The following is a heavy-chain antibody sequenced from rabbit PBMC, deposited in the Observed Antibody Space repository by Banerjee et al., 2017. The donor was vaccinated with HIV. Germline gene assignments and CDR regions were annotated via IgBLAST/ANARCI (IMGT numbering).Heavy chain of an antibody. V-gene: IGHV1S45*01. CDR3: ARKFAGSRDL. CDR1: GFSFSSSYY. D-gene: IGHD4-2*01. Sequence: QEQLVESGGDLVKPGASLTLTCTASGFSFSSSYYMCWVRQAPGKGLEWIACIYTGSSGSTNYASWAKGRFTISKTSSTTVTLQMTSLTAADTATYFCARKFAGSRDLWGPGTLVTVS. J-gene: IGHJ4*01. CDR2: IYTGSSGST.